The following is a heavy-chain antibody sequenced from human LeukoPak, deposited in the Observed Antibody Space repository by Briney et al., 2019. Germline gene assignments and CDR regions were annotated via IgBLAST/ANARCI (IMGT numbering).Heavy chain of an antibody. CDR1: GFTFNIYA. V-gene: IGHV3-23*01. J-gene: IGHJ6*02. Sequence: GGSLRLSCAASGFTFNIYAMSWVRQAPGKGLEWVSAISGSGGSTYYADSVKGRFTISRDNSKNTLYLQMYSLRAEDTAIYYCARGYSGYGIGMDVWGQGTTVTVSS. CDR2: ISGSGGST. D-gene: IGHD5-12*01. CDR3: ARGYSGYGIGMDV.